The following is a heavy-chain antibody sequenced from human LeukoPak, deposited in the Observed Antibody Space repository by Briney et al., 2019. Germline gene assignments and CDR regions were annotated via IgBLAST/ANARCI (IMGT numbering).Heavy chain of an antibody. J-gene: IGHJ1*01. V-gene: IGHV4-34*01. CDR2: INHSGST. D-gene: IGHD1-26*01. CDR3: ATPYGSYYNAEYFQH. CDR1: GGSFSGYH. Sequence: SETLSLTCAVYGGSFSGYHWSWIRQPPGKGLEWIGEINHSGSTNYNPSLKSRVTISVDTSKNQFSLKLSSVTAADTAVYYCATPYGSYYNAEYFQHWGQGTLVTVSS.